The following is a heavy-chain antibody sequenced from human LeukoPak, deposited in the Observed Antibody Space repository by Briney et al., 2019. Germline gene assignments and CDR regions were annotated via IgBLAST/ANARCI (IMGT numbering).Heavy chain of an antibody. CDR2: IWYGGSNT. CDR3: ARDRLEAVTDDDYFDY. Sequence: GRSLRLSCAASGFTFSTYGMHWVRQAPGKGLEWVAVIWYGGSNTYYADSVKGRFTISRDNSKNTVYLQMNSLRAEDTGVYYCARDRLEAVTDDDYFDYWGQGTLVTVSS. CDR1: GFTFSTYG. D-gene: IGHD2-21*02. V-gene: IGHV3-33*08. J-gene: IGHJ4*02.